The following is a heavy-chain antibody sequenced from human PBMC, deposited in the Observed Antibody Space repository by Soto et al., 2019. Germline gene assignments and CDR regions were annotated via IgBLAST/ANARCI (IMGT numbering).Heavy chain of an antibody. CDR2: VYYSGST. D-gene: IGHD3-16*01. V-gene: IGHV4-39*01. Sequence: SETLSLTCTVSGGSTNSRSDYWGWIRQPPGKGLEWIGSVYYSGSTHDNPSLQSRVTISVDTSRNQFSLNLISVTAADTAVYFCARQPRGPGYGERGLYYDYWGQGTLVTVSS. CDR3: ARQPRGPGYGERGLYYDY. CDR1: GGSTNSRSDY. J-gene: IGHJ4*02.